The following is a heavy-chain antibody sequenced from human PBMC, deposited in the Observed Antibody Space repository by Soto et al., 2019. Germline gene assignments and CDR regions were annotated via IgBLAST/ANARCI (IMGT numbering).Heavy chain of an antibody. J-gene: IGHJ4*02. CDR1: GFTFSNYA. Sequence: EVQLLESGGGLVQPGGSVRLSCAGPGFTFSNYAMNWVRQAPGKGLEWVSVVRGSGGSTYYADSVKGRFTISRDNSKNTLYLQMNSLRREDTAVYYCAKRSSGWYFDYWGQGSLVTVSS. CDR2: VRGSGGST. V-gene: IGHV3-23*01. CDR3: AKRSSGWYFDY. D-gene: IGHD6-19*01.